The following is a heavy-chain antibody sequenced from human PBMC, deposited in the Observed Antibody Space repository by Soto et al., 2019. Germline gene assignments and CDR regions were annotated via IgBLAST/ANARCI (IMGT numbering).Heavy chain of an antibody. Sequence: EVQLLESGGGLVQPGGSLRLSCAASGFTFNNYAMNWVRQAPGKGLEWVSGISDSAATTHFADSVKGRFTISRDNSRNTVYLQMNSLRVDDTAVYYCAKGRTGYNSGWYAPWCFDSGGQGTLVTVSS. V-gene: IGHV3-23*01. CDR3: AKGRTGYNSGWYAPWCFDS. CDR1: GFTFNNYA. J-gene: IGHJ4*02. CDR2: ISDSAATT. D-gene: IGHD6-19*01.